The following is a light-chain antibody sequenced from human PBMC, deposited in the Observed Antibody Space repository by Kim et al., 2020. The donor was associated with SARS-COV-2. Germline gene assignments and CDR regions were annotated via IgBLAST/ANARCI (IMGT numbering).Light chain of an antibody. CDR1: QSISNN. CDR2: GAT. Sequence: ETVMTQSPVTLSVSPGERVTLSCRASQSISNNLAWYPQKPGQAPRLLIYGATTRATGVPARFSGSGFETDFTLTISRLQSEDFAVYYWKQYNDWPPLTFGGGTKVDIK. J-gene: IGKJ4*01. CDR3: KQYNDWPPLT. V-gene: IGKV3-15*01.